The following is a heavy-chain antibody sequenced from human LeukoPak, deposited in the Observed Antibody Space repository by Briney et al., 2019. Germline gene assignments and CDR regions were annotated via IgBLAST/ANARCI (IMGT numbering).Heavy chain of an antibody. D-gene: IGHD4-11*01. CDR3: GRDKAVTTELTQYFHH. Sequence: ASVKVSCKAAGYTFISYGISWVRQAPGQGLEWMGWISGYNGYTNYAQKFQFRVTMTTDTSTSTAYMELRSLTSDDTAVYYCGRDKAVTTELTQYFHHWGQGTLVTVSS. V-gene: IGHV1-18*01. J-gene: IGHJ1*01. CDR2: ISGYNGYT. CDR1: GYTFISYG.